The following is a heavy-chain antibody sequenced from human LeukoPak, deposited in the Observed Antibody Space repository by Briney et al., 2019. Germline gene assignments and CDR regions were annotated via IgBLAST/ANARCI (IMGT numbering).Heavy chain of an antibody. J-gene: IGHJ4*02. V-gene: IGHV3-30-3*01. CDR1: GFTFSSYA. D-gene: IGHD5-18*01. CDR2: ISYDGSNK. CDR3: AAMVY. Sequence: GGSLRLSCAASGFTFSSYAMHWVRQAPGKGLEWVAVISYDGSNKYYADPVKGRFTISRDNSKNTLYLQMNSLRAEDTAVYYCAAMVYWGQGTLVTVSS.